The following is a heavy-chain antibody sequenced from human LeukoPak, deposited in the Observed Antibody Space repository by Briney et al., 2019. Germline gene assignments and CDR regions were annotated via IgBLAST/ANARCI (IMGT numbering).Heavy chain of an antibody. CDR1: EFSVGSNY. CDR2: IYSGGST. Sequence: GGSLRLSCAASEFSVGSNYMTWVRQAPGKGLEWVSLIYSGGSTYYADSVKGRFTISRDNSKNTLYLQMNSLRAEDTAVYYCATTDSSGYYIDYWGQGTLVTVSS. V-gene: IGHV3-53*01. CDR3: ATTDSSGYYIDY. D-gene: IGHD3-22*01. J-gene: IGHJ4*02.